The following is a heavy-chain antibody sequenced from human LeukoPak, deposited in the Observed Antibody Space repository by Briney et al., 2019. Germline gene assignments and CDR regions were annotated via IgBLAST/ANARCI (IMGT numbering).Heavy chain of an antibody. CDR2: IISSDITI. J-gene: IGHJ4*02. V-gene: IGHV3-48*03. CDR1: GFTFSSYE. Sequence: PGGSLRLSCAASGFTFSSYEMNWVRQAPGKGLEWVSYIISSDITIHYADSVKGRSTISRDNAKNSLYLQMNSLRAEDTAVYYCARDINWVGGYWGQGTLVTVSS. D-gene: IGHD7-27*01. CDR3: ARDINWVGGY.